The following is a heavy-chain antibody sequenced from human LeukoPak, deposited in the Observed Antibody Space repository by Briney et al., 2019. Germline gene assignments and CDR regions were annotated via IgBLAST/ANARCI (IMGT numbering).Heavy chain of an antibody. V-gene: IGHV3-30*03. CDR2: ISYDGSNK. Sequence: PGGSLRLSCAASGFTFSSYGMHWVRQAPGKGLEWVAVISYDGSNKYYADSVKGRFTISRDNSKNTLYLQMNSLRAEDTAVYYCARDTGCSSTSCYLYYGMDVWGQGTTVTVSS. D-gene: IGHD2-2*01. J-gene: IGHJ6*02. CDR3: ARDTGCSSTSCYLYYGMDV. CDR1: GFTFSSYG.